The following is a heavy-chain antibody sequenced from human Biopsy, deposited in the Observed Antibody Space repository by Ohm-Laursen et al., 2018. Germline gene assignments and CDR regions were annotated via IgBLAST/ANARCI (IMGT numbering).Heavy chain of an antibody. J-gene: IGHJ5*02. CDR2: IFYGGIT. CDR1: GGSISSETNY. CDR3: ARHPTGFWFDP. Sequence: SETLSLTCTVSGGSISSETNYWDWIRQPPGKGLEWIGSIFYGGITYYNPSLKSRVTISVDTSKNQFSLNLSSVTGADTAVYYCARHPTGFWFDPWGQGTLVTVSS. V-gene: IGHV4-39*01.